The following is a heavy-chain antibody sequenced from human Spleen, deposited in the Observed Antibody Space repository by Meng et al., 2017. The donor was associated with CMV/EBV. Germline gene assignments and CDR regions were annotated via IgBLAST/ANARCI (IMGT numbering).Heavy chain of an antibody. D-gene: IGHD1-14*01. CDR3: ARDASTDPSAAEY. Sequence: GESLKISCAASGFAFSSYAMNWVRQAPGKGLEWISAISGRGESTYYVDSVKGRFTISRDNLKKTLHLQMNSLRPEDTAVYYCARDASTDPSAAEYWGQGQWSPS. CDR2: ISGRGEST. V-gene: IGHV3-23*01. CDR1: GFAFSSYA. J-gene: IGHJ3*01.